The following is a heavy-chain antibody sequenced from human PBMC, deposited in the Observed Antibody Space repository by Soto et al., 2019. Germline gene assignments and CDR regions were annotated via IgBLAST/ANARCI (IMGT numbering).Heavy chain of an antibody. CDR1: GGTFSSYA. Sequence: QVQLVQSGAEVKKPGSSVKVSCKASGGTFSSYAISWVRQAPGQGLEWMGGIIPIFGTANYAQKFQGRVTITADASTSTAYMELSSLRSEDTAVYYCARGPSCSSTSCYTWSEEGRMDVWGHGTTVTVSS. J-gene: IGHJ6*02. D-gene: IGHD2-2*02. V-gene: IGHV1-69*01. CDR3: ARGPSCSSTSCYTWSEEGRMDV. CDR2: IIPIFGTA.